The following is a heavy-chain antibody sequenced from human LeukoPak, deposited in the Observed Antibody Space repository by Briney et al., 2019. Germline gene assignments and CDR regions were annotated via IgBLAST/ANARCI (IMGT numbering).Heavy chain of an antibody. CDR3: AKSSDSDIVVVPAAIRLDY. D-gene: IGHD2-2*02. J-gene: IGHJ4*02. CDR1: GFTFSSYG. CDR2: IRYDGSNK. V-gene: IGHV3-30*02. Sequence: PGGSLRLSCAASGFTFSSYGMHWVRQAPGKGLEWVAFIRYDGSNKYYADSVKGRFTISRDNSKNTLYLQMNSLRAEDTAVYYRAKSSDSDIVVVPAAIRLDYWGQGTLVTVSS.